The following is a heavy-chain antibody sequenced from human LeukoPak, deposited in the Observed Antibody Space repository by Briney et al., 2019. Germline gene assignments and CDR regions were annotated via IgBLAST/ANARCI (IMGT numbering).Heavy chain of an antibody. V-gene: IGHV4-59*01. CDR2: IYYSGST. D-gene: IGHD6-13*01. J-gene: IGHJ6*03. CDR3: ARDRVGQQLVGRNYYYYYMDV. Sequence: PSETLSLTCTVSGGSISSYHWSWIRQPPGKGLECIGYIYYSGSTNYNPSLKSRVTISVDTSKNQFSLKLSSVTAADTAVYYCARDRVGQQLVGRNYYYYYMDVWGKGTTVTISS. CDR1: GGSISSYH.